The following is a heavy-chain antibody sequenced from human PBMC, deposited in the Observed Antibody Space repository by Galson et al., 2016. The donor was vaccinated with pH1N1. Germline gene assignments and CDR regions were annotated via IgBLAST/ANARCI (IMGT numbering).Heavy chain of an antibody. J-gene: IGHJ6*02. CDR3: AKTFMGVAYYYGMDV. Sequence: SLRLSCAASGFTFDDYAMNWVRQAPGKGLEWVSGISWNSGIIGYADSVKGRFTISRDNAKNSLYLQMNSLRAEDTALYYCAKTFMGVAYYYGMDVWGQGTTVTVSS. CDR2: ISWNSGII. V-gene: IGHV3-9*01. D-gene: IGHD2/OR15-2a*01. CDR1: GFTFDDYA.